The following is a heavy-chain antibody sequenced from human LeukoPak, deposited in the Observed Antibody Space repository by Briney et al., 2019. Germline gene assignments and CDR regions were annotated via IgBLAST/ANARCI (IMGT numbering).Heavy chain of an antibody. Sequence: HSETLSLTCTVPGGSISSGGYYWSWIRQPPGKGLEWIGYIYHSGSTYYNPSLKSRVTISVDRSKNQFSLKLSSVTAADTAVYYCARAHYGSGSYYFDYWGQGTLVTVSS. CDR1: GGSISSGGYY. J-gene: IGHJ4*02. D-gene: IGHD3-10*01. CDR3: ARAHYGSGSYYFDY. CDR2: IYHSGST. V-gene: IGHV4-30-2*01.